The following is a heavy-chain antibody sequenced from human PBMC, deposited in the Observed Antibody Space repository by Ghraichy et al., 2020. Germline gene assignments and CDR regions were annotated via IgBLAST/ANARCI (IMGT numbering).Heavy chain of an antibody. D-gene: IGHD1-26*01. CDR2: ITSGSTYI. CDR1: GFPFSSYT. CDR3: ARDLGGAKGRSTDV. Sequence: GESLNISCAASGFPFSSYTMSWVRQAPGKGLEWVSSITSGSTYIYYADSVKGRFTISRDNATNSLYLQMISLRADDTALYFCARDLGGAKGRSTDVWGKGTMVTVSS. V-gene: IGHV3-21*01. J-gene: IGHJ6*04.